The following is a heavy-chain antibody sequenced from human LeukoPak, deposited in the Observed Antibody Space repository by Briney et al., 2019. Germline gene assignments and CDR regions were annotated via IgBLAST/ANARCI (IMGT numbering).Heavy chain of an antibody. CDR1: GGSISSGSDY. J-gene: IGHJ4*02. D-gene: IGHD6-19*01. CDR3: AILDGSSGWYYFDY. Sequence: SQTLSLTCTVSGGSISSGSDYWSWIRQPAGKGLEWIGRIYTSGSTNYNPSLQSRVTISVDKSKNQFSLKLSSVTAADTAVYYCAILDGSSGWYYFDYWGKGTLVTVSS. CDR2: IYTSGST. V-gene: IGHV4-61*02.